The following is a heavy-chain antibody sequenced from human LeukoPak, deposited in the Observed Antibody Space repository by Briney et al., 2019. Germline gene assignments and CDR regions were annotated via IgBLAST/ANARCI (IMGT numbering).Heavy chain of an antibody. V-gene: IGHV4-59*01. CDR1: GGSISSYY. D-gene: IGHD3-9*01. Sequence: SETLSLTCTVSGGSISSYYCSWIRQPPATGLEWIGYIYYSVSTNYNPSLKSRVTISVDTSKIQFSLKLSSVTAADTAVYYCASASEEYYDILTGYITGAFDIWGQGTMVTVSS. CDR2: IYYSVST. CDR3: ASASEEYYDILTGYITGAFDI. J-gene: IGHJ3*02.